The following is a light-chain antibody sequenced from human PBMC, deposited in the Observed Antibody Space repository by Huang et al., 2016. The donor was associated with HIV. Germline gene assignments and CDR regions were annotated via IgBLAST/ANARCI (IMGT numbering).Light chain of an antibody. J-gene: IGKJ2*01. CDR2: GAF. CDR3: QQYGSSPRT. CDR1: QSISSDD. V-gene: IGKV3-20*01. Sequence: EIVLTQSPGTLSLSPGDRAALSCTASQSISSDDLAWYQQKPGQPPRLLMYGAFRRAIGIPDRFSGGGSGTDFTLTISRLEPEDFAVYYCQQYGSSPRTFGQGTRLDI.